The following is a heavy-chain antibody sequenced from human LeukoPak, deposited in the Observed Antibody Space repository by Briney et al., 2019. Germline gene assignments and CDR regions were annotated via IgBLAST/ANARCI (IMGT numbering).Heavy chain of an antibody. CDR1: GFTFSSYS. J-gene: IGHJ6*03. V-gene: IGHV3-21*01. Sequence: GGSLRLSCAASGFTFSSYSMNWVRQAPGKGLEWVSSISSSSSYIYSADSVKGRFTISRDNPKNSLSLQMTSLRAENTAVYYCARVGPFYYYMDVWGKGTTVTVSS. CDR3: ARVGPFYYYMDV. CDR2: ISSSSSYI.